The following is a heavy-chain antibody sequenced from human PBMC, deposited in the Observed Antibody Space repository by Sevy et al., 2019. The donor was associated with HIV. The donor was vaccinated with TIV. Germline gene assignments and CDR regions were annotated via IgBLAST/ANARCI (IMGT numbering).Heavy chain of an antibody. CDR2: IIPILGIA. V-gene: IGHV1-69*10. Sequence: ASVKVSCKASGGTFSSYAISWVRQAPGQGLEWMGGIIPILGIANYAQKFQGRVTITADKSTSTAYMELSSLRSEDTAMYYCASRGYCSSTSCYLFYYYMDVWGKGTTVTVSS. D-gene: IGHD2-2*01. CDR3: ASRGYCSSTSCYLFYYYMDV. CDR1: GGTFSSYA. J-gene: IGHJ6*03.